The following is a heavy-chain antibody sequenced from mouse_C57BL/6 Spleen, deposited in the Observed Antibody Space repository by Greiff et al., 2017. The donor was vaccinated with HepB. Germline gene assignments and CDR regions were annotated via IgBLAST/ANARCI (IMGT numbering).Heavy chain of an antibody. J-gene: IGHJ1*03. CDR3: ARERGSSYGWYFDV. D-gene: IGHD1-1*01. CDR2: ISYDGSN. Sequence: ESGPGLVKPSQSLSLTCSVTGYSITSGYYWNWIRQFPGNKLEWMGYISYDGSNNYNPSLKNRISITRDTSKNQFFLKLNSVTTEDTATYYCARERGSSYGWYFDVWGTGTTVTVSS. CDR1: GYSITSGYY. V-gene: IGHV3-6*01.